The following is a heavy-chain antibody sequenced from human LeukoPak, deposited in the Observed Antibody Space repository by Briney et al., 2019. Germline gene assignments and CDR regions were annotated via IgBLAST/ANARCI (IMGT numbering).Heavy chain of an antibody. V-gene: IGHV3-23*01. CDR2: ISGSGGNT. D-gene: IGHD4-11*01. CDR1: GFMFSSYG. J-gene: IGHJ6*03. CDR3: AKDYSDYDSYYYYYMDV. Sequence: GGTLRLSCAASGFMFSSYGMSWVRQAPGKGLEWVSGISGSGGNTYYADAVKGRFTIARDNPKNTLYLQMNSLRAEDTAVYYCAKDYSDYDSYYYYYMDVWGKGTTVTISS.